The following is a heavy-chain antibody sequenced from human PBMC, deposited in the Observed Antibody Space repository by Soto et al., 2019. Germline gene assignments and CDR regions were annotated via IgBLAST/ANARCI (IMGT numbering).Heavy chain of an antibody. D-gene: IGHD3-10*01. Sequence: GGSLRLSCAASGFTFSSYAMSWVRQAPGKGLEWVSAISGSGGSTYYADSVKGRFTISRDNSKNTLYLQMNSLRAEDTAVYYCAKFITMVRGVIIYDAFDIWGQGTMVTVSS. CDR2: ISGSGGST. CDR1: GFTFSSYA. J-gene: IGHJ3*02. CDR3: AKFITMVRGVIIYDAFDI. V-gene: IGHV3-23*01.